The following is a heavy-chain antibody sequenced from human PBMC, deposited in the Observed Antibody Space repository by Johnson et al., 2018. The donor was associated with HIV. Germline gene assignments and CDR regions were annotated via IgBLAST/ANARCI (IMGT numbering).Heavy chain of an antibody. D-gene: IGHD6-13*01. J-gene: IGHJ3*01. Sequence: QVQLVESGGGLLKPGGSLRLSCASSAFTFSDYYMSWIRQAPGKGLEWVSYISSSGSTIYYADSVKGRFTISRDNSKDTLYLQMNGLRPEDTAVYYCAKDEAQTLASAGRDAFDLWGQGTMVAVSS. CDR2: ISSSGSTI. CDR1: AFTFSDYY. CDR3: AKDEAQTLASAGRDAFDL. V-gene: IGHV3-11*04.